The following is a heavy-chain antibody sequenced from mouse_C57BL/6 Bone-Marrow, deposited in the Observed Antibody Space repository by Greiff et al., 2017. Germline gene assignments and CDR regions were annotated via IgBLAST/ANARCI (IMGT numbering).Heavy chain of an antibody. Sequence: EVHLVESGGDLVKPGGSLKLSCAASGFTFSSYGMSWVRATPDKRLEWVATISSGGSYTYYPDSVKGRFTISRDNAKNTLYLQMSSLKSEDTAMYYCARPNMDYWGQGTSVTVSS. CDR1: GFTFSSYG. CDR3: ARPNMDY. J-gene: IGHJ4*01. V-gene: IGHV5-6*01. CDR2: ISSGGSYT.